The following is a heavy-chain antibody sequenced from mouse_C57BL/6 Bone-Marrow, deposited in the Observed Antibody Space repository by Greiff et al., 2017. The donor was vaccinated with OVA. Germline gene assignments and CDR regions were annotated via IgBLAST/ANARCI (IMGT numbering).Heavy chain of an antibody. Sequence: VQLQQSGAELARPGASVKMSCKASGYTFTSYTMHWVKQRPGQGLEWIGYINPSSGYTKYNQKFKDKATLTADKSSSTAYMQLSSLTSEDSAVYYCERMAVVARYYFDYWGQGTTLTVSS. V-gene: IGHV1-4*01. CDR2: INPSSGYT. CDR3: ERMAVVARYYFDY. CDR1: GYTFTSYT. J-gene: IGHJ2*01. D-gene: IGHD1-1*01.